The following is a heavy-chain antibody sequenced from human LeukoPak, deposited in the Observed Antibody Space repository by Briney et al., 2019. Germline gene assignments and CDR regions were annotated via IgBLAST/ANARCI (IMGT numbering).Heavy chain of an antibody. V-gene: IGHV4-30-2*01. CDR1: GGSISSGGYS. CDR3: ATFSSGYYYHDY. Sequence: SETLSLTCAVSGGSISSGGYSWSWIRQPPGKGLEWIGYIYHSGSIYYNPSLKSRVTISVDRSKNQFSLKLSSVTAADTAVYYCATFSSGYYYHDYWGQGTLVTVSS. D-gene: IGHD3-22*01. J-gene: IGHJ4*02. CDR2: IYHSGSI.